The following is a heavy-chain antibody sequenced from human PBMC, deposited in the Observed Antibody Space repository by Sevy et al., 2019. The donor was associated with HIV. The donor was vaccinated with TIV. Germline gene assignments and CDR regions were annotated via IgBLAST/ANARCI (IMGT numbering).Heavy chain of an antibody. D-gene: IGHD2-15*01. V-gene: IGHV4-39*01. CDR3: ARRGGRSRGWFDP. CDR2: IYYSGST. J-gene: IGHJ5*02. Sequence: SETLSLTCTVSGGSISSSSYYWGWIRQPPGKGLEWIGSIYYSGSTYYNPSLKSRVTISVDTSKNQFSLKLSSVTAADTAVYYCARRGGRSRGWFDPWGQGTLVTVSS. CDR1: GGSISSSSYY.